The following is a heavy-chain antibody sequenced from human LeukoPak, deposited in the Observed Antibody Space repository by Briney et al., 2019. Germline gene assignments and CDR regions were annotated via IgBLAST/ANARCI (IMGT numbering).Heavy chain of an antibody. CDR2: ISWNSGSI. CDR3: AKGNVLRYFDWLSTFDY. Sequence: GRSLRLSCAASGFTFDDYAMHWVRQAPGKGLEWVSGISWNSGSIGYADSVEGRFTISRDNAKNSLYLQMNSLRAEDTALYYCAKGNVLRYFDWLSTFDYWGQGTLVTVSS. V-gene: IGHV3-9*01. CDR1: GFTFDDYA. J-gene: IGHJ4*02. D-gene: IGHD3-9*01.